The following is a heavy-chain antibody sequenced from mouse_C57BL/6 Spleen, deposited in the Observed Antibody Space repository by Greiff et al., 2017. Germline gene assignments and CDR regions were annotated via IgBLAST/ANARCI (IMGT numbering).Heavy chain of an antibody. J-gene: IGHJ1*03. CDR2: IYPGDGDT. CDR3: ARALLRDWYFDV. D-gene: IGHD1-2*01. Sequence: VHLVESGPELVKPGASVKISCKASGYAFSSSWMNWVKQRPGKGLEWIGRIYPGDGDTNYNGKFKGKATLTADKSSSTAYMQLSSLTSEDSAVYFCARALLRDWYFDVWGTGTTVTVSS. CDR1: GYAFSSSW. V-gene: IGHV1-82*01.